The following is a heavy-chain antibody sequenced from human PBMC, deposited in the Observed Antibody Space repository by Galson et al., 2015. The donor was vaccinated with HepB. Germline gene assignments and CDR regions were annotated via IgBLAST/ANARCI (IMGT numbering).Heavy chain of an antibody. Sequence: SVKVSCKASGGTFSSYTISWVRQAPGQGLEWMGRIIPILGIANYAQKFQGRVTITADKSTSTAYMELSSLRSEDTAVYYCARALGTVTTRGEFDYWGQGTLVTVSS. J-gene: IGHJ4*02. CDR3: ARALGTVTTRGEFDY. D-gene: IGHD4-17*01. CDR2: IIPILGIA. CDR1: GGTFSSYT. V-gene: IGHV1-69*02.